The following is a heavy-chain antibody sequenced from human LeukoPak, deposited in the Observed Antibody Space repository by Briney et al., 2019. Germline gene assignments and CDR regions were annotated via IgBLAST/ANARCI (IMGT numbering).Heavy chain of an antibody. CDR2: IYYSGST. CDR1: GGSISSSSYY. J-gene: IGHJ1*01. CDR3: ARLVAGTAEYFQH. Sequence: SETLSLTCTVSGGSISSSSYYWGWIRQPPGKGLEWIGSIYYSGSTYYNPSLKSRATISVDTSKNQFSLKLSSVTAADTAVYYCARLVAGTAEYFQHWGQGTLVTVSS. V-gene: IGHV4-39*01. D-gene: IGHD6-19*01.